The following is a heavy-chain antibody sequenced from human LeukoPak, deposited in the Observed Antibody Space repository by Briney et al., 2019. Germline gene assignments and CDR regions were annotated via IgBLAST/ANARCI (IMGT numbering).Heavy chain of an antibody. CDR2: IKQGGREE. CDR1: EFIFSDYG. V-gene: IGHV3-7*03. CDR3: VRENGGWFDS. Sequence: GGSLRLSCVASEFIFSDYGMSWVRQAPGKGLEWVANIKQGGREEKYVGSVKGRFAISRDDAKSTLYLQMDSLSGDDTPVYYCVRENGGWFDSWGRGTLVTVSS. J-gene: IGHJ5*01. D-gene: IGHD1-1*01.